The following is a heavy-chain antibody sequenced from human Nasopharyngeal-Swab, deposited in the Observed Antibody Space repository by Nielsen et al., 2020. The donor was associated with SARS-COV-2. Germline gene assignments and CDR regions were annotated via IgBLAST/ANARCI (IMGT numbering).Heavy chain of an antibody. Sequence: GGSLRLSCAASGFIFTNYAMNWVRQAPGKGLVWVSRINRDGSSTSYADSVKGRFTISRENAKNTLYLQMNSLRVEDTAVYYCARETAVAGDYYCDYWGQGTLVAVSS. V-gene: IGHV3-74*01. D-gene: IGHD6-19*01. CDR1: GFIFTNYA. J-gene: IGHJ4*02. CDR3: ARETAVAGDYYCDY. CDR2: INRDGSST.